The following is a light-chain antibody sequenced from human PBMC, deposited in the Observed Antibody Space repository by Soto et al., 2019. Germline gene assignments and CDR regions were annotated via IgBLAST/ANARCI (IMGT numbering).Light chain of an antibody. CDR1: QSVSSSY. CDR3: QQYGSSPGT. J-gene: IGKJ1*01. Sequence: EIVLTQSPGTLSLSPGERATLSCRASQSVSSSYLAWYQQKPGQAPRLLIYGASSRATGIPDRFSGSGSGTDFTLTISRLEPEDLAVYYCQQYGSSPGTVGQGTKVEIK. V-gene: IGKV3-20*01. CDR2: GAS.